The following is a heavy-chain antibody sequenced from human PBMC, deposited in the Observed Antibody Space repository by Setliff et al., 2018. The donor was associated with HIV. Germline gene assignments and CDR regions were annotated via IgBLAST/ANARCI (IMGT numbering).Heavy chain of an antibody. Sequence: PGGSLRLSCAASGFTFSSYWMHWVRQAPGKGLEWVSSIVGTGIGTYYADSVKGRFTISRDNSKNTLYLQMNSLRAEDTAVYYCASIELAAMVPVDYWGQGTLVTVSS. J-gene: IGHJ4*02. CDR3: ASIELAAMVPVDY. V-gene: IGHV3-23*01. CDR1: GFTFSSYW. CDR2: IVGTGIGT. D-gene: IGHD5-18*01.